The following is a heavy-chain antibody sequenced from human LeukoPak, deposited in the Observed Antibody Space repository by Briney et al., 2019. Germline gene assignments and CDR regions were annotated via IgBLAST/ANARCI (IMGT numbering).Heavy chain of an antibody. Sequence: GGSLRLSCIASGFTFRNYGMSWVRQAPGKGLEWVSGLSAAGVRIFYSDSVKGRFTISRDNSKNTLYLQMDSLRAEDTAVYYCANTHCNSSPIVWNFWGQGTLVTVPS. D-gene: IGHD6-6*01. J-gene: IGHJ4*02. V-gene: IGHV3-23*01. CDR2: LSAAGVRI. CDR1: GFTFRNYG. CDR3: ANTHCNSSPIVWNF.